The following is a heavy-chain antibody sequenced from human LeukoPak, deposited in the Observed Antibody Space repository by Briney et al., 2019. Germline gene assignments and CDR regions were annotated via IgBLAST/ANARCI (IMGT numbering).Heavy chain of an antibody. J-gene: IGHJ4*02. D-gene: IGHD5-18*01. CDR1: GFTFSSYW. CDR3: ARGAGGYSYG. CDR2: TNSDGSST. V-gene: IGHV3-74*01. Sequence: PGGSLRLPCAASGFTFSSYWMHWVRQAPGKGLVWVSRTNSDGSSTSYADSVKGRFTISRDNAKNTLYLQMNSLRAEDTAVYYCARGAGGYSYGWGQGTLVTVSS.